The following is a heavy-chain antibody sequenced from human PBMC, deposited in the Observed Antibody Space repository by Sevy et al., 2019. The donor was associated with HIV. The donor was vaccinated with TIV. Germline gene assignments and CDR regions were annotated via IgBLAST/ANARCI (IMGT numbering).Heavy chain of an antibody. D-gene: IGHD6-13*01. CDR1: GFTFRNYA. J-gene: IGHJ4*02. CDR2: IPDDGNNI. CDR3: ARGGFSSSWSLGNYFDY. Sequence: GESLKISCAASGFTFRNYAIHWVRQAPGKGLEWVAVIPDDGNNIYYADSVKGRFTISRDNSKSTLFLQMNSLRAEDTAVYYCARGGFSSSWSLGNYFDYWGQGTLVTVSS. V-gene: IGHV3-30*04.